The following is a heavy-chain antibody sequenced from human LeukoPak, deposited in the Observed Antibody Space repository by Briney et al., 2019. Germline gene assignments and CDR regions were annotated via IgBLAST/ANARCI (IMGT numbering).Heavy chain of an antibody. CDR2: ISGSGGST. D-gene: IGHD6-13*01. CDR1: GFAFTNYA. J-gene: IGHJ4*02. CDR3: AKGGYASSYYFDY. V-gene: IGHV3-23*01. Sequence: PGGSLRLSCAASGFAFTNYAMNWVRQAPGKGLEWVSTISGSGGSTYSADSVKGRFTISRDNSKNTLYLQMNSLRAEDTAVYFCAKGGYASSYYFDYWGQGTLVTVSS.